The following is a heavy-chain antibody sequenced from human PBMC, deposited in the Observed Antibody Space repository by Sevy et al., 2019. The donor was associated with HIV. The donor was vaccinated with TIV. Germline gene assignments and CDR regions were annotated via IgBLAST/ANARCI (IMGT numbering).Heavy chain of an antibody. D-gene: IGHD3-16*01. Sequence: SETLSLTCTASGGSLVSPTSYWGWVRQPPGERLEWIAAMHYGGNTYYNPSLKDRLAMSIDTSKNQFSLNLTSVTAADAAVYHCVRDHHLRGRHWFDSWGQGALVTVSS. CDR1: GGSLVSPTSY. J-gene: IGHJ5*01. CDR2: MHYGGNT. V-gene: IGHV4-39*02. CDR3: VRDHHLRGRHWFDS.